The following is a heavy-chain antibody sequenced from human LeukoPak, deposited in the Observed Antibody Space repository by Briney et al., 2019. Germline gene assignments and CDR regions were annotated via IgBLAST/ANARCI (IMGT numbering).Heavy chain of an antibody. CDR3: ARGPYSHLDY. CDR2: INPSGGST. D-gene: IGHD5-18*01. Sequence: ASVKVSCKASGYTFTSYYMHWVRQAPGQGLEWMGIINPSGGSTTYAQKFQGRVTMTRDTSTGTVYMELTSLRSEDTAVYYCARGPYSHLDYWGHGTPVTVSS. V-gene: IGHV1-46*01. CDR1: GYTFTSYY. J-gene: IGHJ4*01.